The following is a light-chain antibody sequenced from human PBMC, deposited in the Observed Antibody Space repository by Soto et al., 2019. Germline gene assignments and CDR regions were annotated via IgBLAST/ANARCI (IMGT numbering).Light chain of an antibody. Sequence: LTQPASVSGSPGQSITISCTGTSSDVGGYNYVSWYQQHPGKAPKLMIYDVSNRPSGVSNRFSGSKSGNTASLTISGLQAEDEADYYCSSYTSSSTPYVYGTGTKVTVL. CDR2: DVS. CDR1: SSDVGGYNY. J-gene: IGLJ1*01. CDR3: SSYTSSSTPYV. V-gene: IGLV2-14*01.